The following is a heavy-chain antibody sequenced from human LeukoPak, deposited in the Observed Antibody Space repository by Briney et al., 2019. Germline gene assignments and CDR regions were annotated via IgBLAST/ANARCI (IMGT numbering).Heavy chain of an antibody. CDR2: ISYDGNNK. J-gene: IGHJ4*02. Sequence: GGSLRLSCAASGFTFSSYAMHWVRQAPGKGLEWVAVISYDGNNKYYADSVKGRFTISRDNSKNTLYLQMNSLRAEDTAVYYCARDQGCSSTNCYSLFFHYWGQGTLVTVSS. CDR3: ARDQGCSSTNCYSLFFHY. D-gene: IGHD2-2*01. CDR1: GFTFSSYA. V-gene: IGHV3-30-3*01.